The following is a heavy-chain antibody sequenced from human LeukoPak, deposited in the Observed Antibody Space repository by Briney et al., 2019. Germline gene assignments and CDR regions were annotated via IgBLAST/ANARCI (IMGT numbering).Heavy chain of an antibody. J-gene: IGHJ4*02. CDR2: VNTSWCP. D-gene: IGHD3-10*01. V-gene: IGHV4-4*07. CDR3: AGTQYYGWGTWYCDD. Sequence: SDTLSLTCTVSVASITNYYWSWMRPPAGKALEGIGRVNTSWCPNYNPSLKRQVTLSVNKSKNQASLKLASVNAAGAAVYYFAGTQYYGWGTWYCDDWGEGTRVTVS. CDR1: VASITNYY.